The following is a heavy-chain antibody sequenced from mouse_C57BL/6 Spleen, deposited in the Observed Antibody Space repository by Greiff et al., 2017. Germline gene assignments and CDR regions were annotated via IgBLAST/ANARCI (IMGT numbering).Heavy chain of an antibody. D-gene: IGHD1-1*01. CDR1: GFTFSDYY. CDR2: INYDGSST. Sequence: EVHLVESEGGLVQPGSSMKLSCTASGFTFSDYYMAWVRQVPEKGLEWVANINYDGSSTYYLDSLKSRFIISRDNAKNILYLQMSSLKSEDTATYYCARDEGNYYGSSYWYFDVWGTGTTVTVSS. V-gene: IGHV5-16*01. J-gene: IGHJ1*03. CDR3: ARDEGNYYGSSYWYFDV.